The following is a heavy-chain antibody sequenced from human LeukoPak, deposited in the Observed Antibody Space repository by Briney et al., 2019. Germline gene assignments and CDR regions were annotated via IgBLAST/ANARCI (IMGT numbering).Heavy chain of an antibody. CDR2: IYPADSDT. Sequence: PGGSLRLSCKGSGYSFTSYWISWVRQMPGKGLESMGIIYPADSDTTYSPSFQGQVTISADKSISTVHLQWSSLKASDTAMYYCARQSRDGSKTRGYYFDYWGQGTLVTVSS. D-gene: IGHD3-10*01. V-gene: IGHV5-51*01. J-gene: IGHJ4*02. CDR3: ARQSRDGSKTRGYYFDY. CDR1: GYSFTSYW.